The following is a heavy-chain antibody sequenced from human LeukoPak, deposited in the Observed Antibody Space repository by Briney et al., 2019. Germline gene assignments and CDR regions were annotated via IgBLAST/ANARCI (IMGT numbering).Heavy chain of an antibody. CDR2: IYTSGST. D-gene: IGHD3-22*01. CDR3: ARGYYDSSGYYTEFAN. CDR1: GSSISSDY. J-gene: IGHJ4*02. V-gene: IGHV4-4*07. Sequence: SETLSLTCTVSGSSISSDYWSWIRQPAGKGLEWIGRIYTSGSTDYNPSLKSRVTMSADTSKNKFSLKVTSVTAADTAIYYCARGYYDSSGYYTEFANWGQGTLVTVSS.